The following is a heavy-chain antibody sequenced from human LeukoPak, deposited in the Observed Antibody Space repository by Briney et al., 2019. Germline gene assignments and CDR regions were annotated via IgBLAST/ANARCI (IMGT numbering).Heavy chain of an antibody. J-gene: IGHJ4*02. V-gene: IGHV3-33*06. Sequence: GGSLRLSCAASGFAFSSYGMHWVRQAPGKGLEWVAVIWYDGSNKYYADSVRGRFTSSRDNSKNTLYLKMNSLRDEDTAIYYCAKDETRGYSGYDLDYWGQGTLVTVYS. CDR2: IWYDGSNK. CDR1: GFAFSSYG. D-gene: IGHD5-12*01. CDR3: AKDETRGYSGYDLDY.